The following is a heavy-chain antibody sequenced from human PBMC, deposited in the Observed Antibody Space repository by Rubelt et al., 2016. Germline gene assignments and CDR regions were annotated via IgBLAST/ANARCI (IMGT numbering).Heavy chain of an antibody. V-gene: IGHV5-51*01. J-gene: IGHJ3*02. CDR3: ASLSSSSHDAFDI. D-gene: IGHD6-6*01. CDR2: IYPGDSDT. Sequence: EVQLVQSGAEVKKPGESLKISCKGSGYSFTSYWIGWVRQMPGKGLEWMGIIYPGDSDTRYSPSFHGQVTISADKSISTAYLQGGSLKASDTAMDYCASLSSSSHDAFDIWGQGTMVTVSS. CDR1: GYSFTSYW.